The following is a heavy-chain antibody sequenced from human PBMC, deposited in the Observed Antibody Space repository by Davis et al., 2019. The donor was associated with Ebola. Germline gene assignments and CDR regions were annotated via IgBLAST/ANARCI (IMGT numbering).Heavy chain of an antibody. CDR1: GFTFNKYE. D-gene: IGHD6-19*01. CDR2: ISDSGSTT. V-gene: IGHV3-48*03. CDR3: AREIAVAYFDY. Sequence: GESLKISCAASGFTFNKYEMNWVRQAPGKGLEWISYISDSGSTTYYTDSVKGRFTISRDNAKNSLYLQMNTLRVEDTAVYYCAREIAVAYFDYWGQGTLVTVSS. J-gene: IGHJ4*02.